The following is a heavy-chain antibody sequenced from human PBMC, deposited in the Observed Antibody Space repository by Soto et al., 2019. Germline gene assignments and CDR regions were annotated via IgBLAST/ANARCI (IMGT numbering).Heavy chain of an antibody. Sequence: EVQLLESGGGLVQPGGSLRLSCAASGFTFSSYAMSWVRQAPGKGLEWVSAISGSGGSTYYADSVKGRFTISRDNSKNTLYLQVNSLRAEDTAVYYCAKAVEDTAMADNWFDPWGQGTLVTVSS. J-gene: IGHJ5*02. CDR2: ISGSGGST. V-gene: IGHV3-23*01. CDR1: GFTFSSYA. D-gene: IGHD5-18*01. CDR3: AKAVEDTAMADNWFDP.